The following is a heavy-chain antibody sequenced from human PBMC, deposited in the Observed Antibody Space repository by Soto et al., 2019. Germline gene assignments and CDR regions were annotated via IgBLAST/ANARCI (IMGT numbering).Heavy chain of an antibody. CDR3: ARGPPENSKFWSPRPDY. J-gene: IGHJ4*02. D-gene: IGHD2-8*02. CDR1: GFIFNDYY. V-gene: IGHV3-11*06. Sequence: PGGSLRLSCAASGFIFNDYYMTWIRQAPGRGLEWLSYISRSSSYTNYADSVKGRFTISRDNAKNSLYLQMDSLRVEDTAVYYCARGPPENSKFWSPRPDYWGQGTLVTVSS. CDR2: ISRSSSYT.